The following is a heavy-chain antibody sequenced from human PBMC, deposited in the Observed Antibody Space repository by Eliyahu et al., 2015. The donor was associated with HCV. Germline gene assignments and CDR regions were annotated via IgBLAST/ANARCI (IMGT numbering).Heavy chain of an antibody. D-gene: IGHD6-6*01. CDR3: ARRPVDGSSYRNWFDP. J-gene: IGHJ5*02. Sequence: QLQLQESGPGLVRPSETXSLTCXFSGGSISNGGYYWGWFRQPPGKRPEWLGLIYDTYTAYSNPSLQSRITLSVDMSQNQFSLXLRSVTAADTAVYYCARRPVDGSSYRNWFDPWGQGTLVTVSS. CDR1: GGSISNGGYY. V-gene: IGHV4-39*01. CDR2: IYDTYTA.